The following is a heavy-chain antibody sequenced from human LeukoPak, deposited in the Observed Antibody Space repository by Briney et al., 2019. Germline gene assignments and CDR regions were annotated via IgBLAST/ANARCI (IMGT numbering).Heavy chain of an antibody. CDR1: GGSISDYY. Sequence: SETQSLTCTVSGGSISDYYRSWIRQPAGKGLEWIGRIYTTGSTDYNPSLKSRVTMSVDTPKNQFSLKLSSVTAADTAEYYCARGPPPDFDCWGQGTLVTVSS. J-gene: IGHJ4*02. CDR3: ARGPPPDFDC. V-gene: IGHV4-4*07. CDR2: IYTTGST.